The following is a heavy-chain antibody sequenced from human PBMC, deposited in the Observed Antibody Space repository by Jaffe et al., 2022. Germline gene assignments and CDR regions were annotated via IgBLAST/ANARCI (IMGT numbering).Heavy chain of an antibody. V-gene: IGHV3-15*01. CDR1: GFTFSNAW. J-gene: IGHJ3*02. Sequence: EVQLVESGGGLVKPGGSLRLSCAASGFTFSNAWMSWVRQAPGKGLEWVGRIKSKTDGGTTDYAAPVKGRFTISRDDSKNTLYLQMNSLKTEDTAVYYCTTEEGDWLYDAFDIWGQGTMVTVSS. D-gene: IGHD3-9*01. CDR3: TTEEGDWLYDAFDI. CDR2: IKSKTDGGTT.